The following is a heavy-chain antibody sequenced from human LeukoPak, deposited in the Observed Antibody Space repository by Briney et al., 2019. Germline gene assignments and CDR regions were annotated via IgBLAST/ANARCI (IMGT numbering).Heavy chain of an antibody. CDR1: GFTFSDYY. D-gene: IGHD3-10*01. J-gene: IGHJ4*02. V-gene: IGHV3-11*01. CDR3: ARNMVRGVILPLGY. Sequence: GVSLRLSCAASGFTFSDYYMNWIRQAPGKGLEWVSYISTSGSTKYYADSVKGRFTMSRDNAKNSLYLQMNSLRAEDTAVYYCARNMVRGVILPLGYWGQGILVTVSS. CDR2: ISTSGSTK.